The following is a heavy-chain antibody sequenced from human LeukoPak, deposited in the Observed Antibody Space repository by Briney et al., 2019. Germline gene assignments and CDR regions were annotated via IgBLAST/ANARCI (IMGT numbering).Heavy chain of an antibody. Sequence: SETLSLTCTVSGGSISSYYWSWIRQPPGKGLEWIGYIYYSGSTNYNPSLKSRVTISVDTSKNQISLKLSSVTAADTAVYYSAGQDPGIAVSGARYYCDYWGQGTLVTVSS. D-gene: IGHD6-19*01. CDR3: AGQDPGIAVSGARYYCDY. CDR2: IYYSGST. V-gene: IGHV4-59*08. CDR1: GGSISSYY. J-gene: IGHJ4*02.